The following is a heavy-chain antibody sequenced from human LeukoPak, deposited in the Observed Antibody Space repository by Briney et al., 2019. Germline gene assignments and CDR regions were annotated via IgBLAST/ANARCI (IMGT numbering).Heavy chain of an antibody. CDR1: GFTFSSYG. Sequence: GGSLRLSCAASGFTFSSYGMHWVRQAPGKGLEWVAFIRYDGSNKYYADSVKGRFTISRDNSKNTLYLQMNSLRAEDTAVYYCAKNGPLLWFGESEYYFDYWGQGTLVTVSS. CDR3: AKNGPLLWFGESEYYFDY. V-gene: IGHV3-30*02. CDR2: IRYDGSNK. D-gene: IGHD3-10*01. J-gene: IGHJ4*02.